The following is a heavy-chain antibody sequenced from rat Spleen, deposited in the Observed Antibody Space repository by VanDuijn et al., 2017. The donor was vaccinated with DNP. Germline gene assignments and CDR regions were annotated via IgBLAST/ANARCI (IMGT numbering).Heavy chain of an antibody. CDR3: ARDSSSAW. CDR1: GSSITSNY. D-gene: IGHD1-2*01. CDR2: ISFSGSP. Sequence: EVRLQESGPGLVKPSQSLSLACSVTGSSITSNYWGWIRQFPGNKMEYIGHISFSGSPNYNPSLKSRISITRDTSKNQFFLQVNSVTTEDTATYYCARDSSSAWWGQGTQVTVSS. J-gene: IGHJ3*01. V-gene: IGHV3-1*01.